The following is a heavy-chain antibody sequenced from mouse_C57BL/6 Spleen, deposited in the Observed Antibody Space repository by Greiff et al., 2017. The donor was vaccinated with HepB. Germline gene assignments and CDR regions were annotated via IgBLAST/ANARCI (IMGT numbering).Heavy chain of an antibody. CDR3: ARREDDDGGGRAMDY. CDR2: IDPSDSYT. V-gene: IGHV1-69*01. Sequence: QVQLQQSGAELVMPGASVKLSCKASGYTFTSYWMHWVKQRPGQGLEWIGEIDPSDSYTNYNQKFKGKSTLTVDKSSSTAYMQLSSLTSEDSAVYYCARREDDDGGGRAMDYWGQGTSVTVSS. D-gene: IGHD2-4*01. CDR1: GYTFTSYW. J-gene: IGHJ4*01.